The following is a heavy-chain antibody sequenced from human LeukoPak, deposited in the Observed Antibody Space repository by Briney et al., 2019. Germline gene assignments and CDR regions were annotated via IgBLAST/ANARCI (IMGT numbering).Heavy chain of an antibody. CDR3: ARGIAAAGDEVGYFDY. Sequence: GGSLRHSCAASGFTSSGYWMSWVRQAPGKGLEWVANIKQDGSEKYYVDSVKGRFTISRDNAKNSLYLQMNSLRAEDTAVYYCARGIAAAGDEVGYFDYWGQGTLVTVSS. V-gene: IGHV3-7*01. D-gene: IGHD6-13*01. J-gene: IGHJ4*02. CDR1: GFTSSGYW. CDR2: IKQDGSEK.